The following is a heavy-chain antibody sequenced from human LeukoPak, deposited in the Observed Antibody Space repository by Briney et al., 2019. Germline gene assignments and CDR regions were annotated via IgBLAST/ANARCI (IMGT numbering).Heavy chain of an antibody. D-gene: IGHD4-23*01. V-gene: IGHV1-2*02. CDR2: INPNSGDT. CDR1: GYTFTDYY. CDR3: ARGGNSGAFDI. Sequence: ASVKVSCKASGYTFTDYYMHWVRQAPGQGLEWMGWINPNSGDTNFAQKFQGRVTMTRDTSIGTAYMDLSRLTSDDTAVYYCARGGNSGAFDIWGQGTMVIVSS. J-gene: IGHJ3*02.